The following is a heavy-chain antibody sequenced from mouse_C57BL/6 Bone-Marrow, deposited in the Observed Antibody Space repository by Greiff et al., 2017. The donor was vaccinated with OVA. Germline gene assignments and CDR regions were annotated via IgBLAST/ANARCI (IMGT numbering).Heavy chain of an antibody. J-gene: IGHJ3*01. CDR1: GYTFTEYT. CDR2: FYPGSGSI. D-gene: IGHD1-1*01. Sequence: VQLQQSGAELVKPGASVKLSCKASGYTFTEYTIHWVKQRSGQGLEWIGWFYPGSGSIKYNEKFKDKATLTADKSSSTVYMELSRLTSEDSAVYFCARHEVNYGSGYVSWFAYWGQGTLVTVSA. V-gene: IGHV1-62-2*01. CDR3: ARHEVNYGSGYVSWFAY.